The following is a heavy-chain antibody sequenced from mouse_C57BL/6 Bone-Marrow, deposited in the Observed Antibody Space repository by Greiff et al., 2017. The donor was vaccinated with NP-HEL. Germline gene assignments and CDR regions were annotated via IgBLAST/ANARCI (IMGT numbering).Heavy chain of an antibody. CDR1: GFTFSSYA. CDR2: ISSGGDYI. Sequence: EVKLMESGEGLVKPGGSLKLSCAASGFTFSSYAMSWVRQTPEKRLEWVAYISSGGDYIYYADTVKGRFTISRDNARNTLYLQMSSLKSEDTAMYYCTRARYSNYVFAYWGQGTLVTVSA. CDR3: TRARYSNYVFAY. J-gene: IGHJ3*01. V-gene: IGHV5-9-1*02. D-gene: IGHD2-5*01.